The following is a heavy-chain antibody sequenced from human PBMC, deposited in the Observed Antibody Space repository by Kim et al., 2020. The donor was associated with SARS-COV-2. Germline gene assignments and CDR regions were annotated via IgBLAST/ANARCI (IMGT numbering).Heavy chain of an antibody. CDR2: INTNTGKS. CDR3: ARPIALDGSARYFHGMDV. Sequence: SVKVSCKASGYSFTNYAINWVRQAPGQGLEWMGWINTNTGKSTYAQGSTGRLVFSLDTSVSSAYLQISSLEPEDTAVYYCARPIALDGSARYFHGMDVWGQETTVTVS. D-gene: IGHD3-10*01. CDR1: GYSFTNYA. V-gene: IGHV7-4-1*02. J-gene: IGHJ6*02.